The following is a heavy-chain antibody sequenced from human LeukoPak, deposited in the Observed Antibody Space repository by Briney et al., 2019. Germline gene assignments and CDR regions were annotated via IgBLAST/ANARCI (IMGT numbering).Heavy chain of an antibody. V-gene: IGHV7-4-1*02. CDR2: ISTNTGNP. D-gene: IGHD5-18*01. CDR1: GYTFTSNS. Sequence: ASVKVSCKASGYTFTSNSINWVRQAPGQGLEWMGWISTNTGNPTYAQGFTGRFVFSMDTSVSTAYLEISSLKAEDTAVYYCARAIQYYFDYWGQGTLVTVSS. J-gene: IGHJ4*02. CDR3: ARAIQYYFDY.